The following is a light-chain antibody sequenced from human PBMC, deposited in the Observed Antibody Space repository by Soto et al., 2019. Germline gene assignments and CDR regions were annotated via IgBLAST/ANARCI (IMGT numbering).Light chain of an antibody. J-gene: IGKJ5*01. CDR1: QSVGGH. CDR2: DAS. CDR3: QQRNNWPPSIT. Sequence: EIVLTQSPATLSLSPGERATLSCRASQSVGGHLAWYQQKPGQAPRLLIYDASDRATGIPARFSGSGSETEVTLTISSLEPDDFAVYYCQQRNNWPPSITFGQGTRLEIK. V-gene: IGKV3-11*01.